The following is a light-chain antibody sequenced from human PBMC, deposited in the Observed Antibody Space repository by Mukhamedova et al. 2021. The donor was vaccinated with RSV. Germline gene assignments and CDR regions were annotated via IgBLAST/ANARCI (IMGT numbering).Light chain of an antibody. V-gene: IGKV1D-12*01. J-gene: IGKJ5*01. CDR2: GSS. CDR3: QQASTLPIT. Sequence: WYQRRVHGKGPKLLIYGSSIVQSGVPSRFSGSGSGTDFILTITSLQPEDFATYYCQQASTLPITFGQGTRLE.